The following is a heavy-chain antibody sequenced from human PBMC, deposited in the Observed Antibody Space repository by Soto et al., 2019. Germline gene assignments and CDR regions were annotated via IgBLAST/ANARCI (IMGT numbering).Heavy chain of an antibody. CDR1: GFTFSSYG. CDR3: AKDLPLSYDILTGYYS. V-gene: IGHV3-30*18. CDR2: ISYDGSNK. Sequence: GGSLRLSCAASGFTFSSYGMHWVRQAPGKGLEWVAVISYDGSNKYYADSVKGRFTISRDNSKNTLYLQMNSLRAEDTAVYYCAKDLPLSYDILTGYYSWGQGTLVTVSS. D-gene: IGHD3-9*01. J-gene: IGHJ4*02.